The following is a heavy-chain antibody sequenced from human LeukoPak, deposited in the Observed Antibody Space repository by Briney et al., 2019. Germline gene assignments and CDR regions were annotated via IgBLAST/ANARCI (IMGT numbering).Heavy chain of an antibody. V-gene: IGHV6-1*01. CDR2: TYYRSKWYN. D-gene: IGHD3-10*01. CDR1: GDSVSSDTAA. Sequence: SQTLSFTCASSGDSVSSDTAAWNCIRQSPSRGLEWLGRTYYRSKWYNDYAASVKSRMTITPDTSKNQFSLQLNSVTPEDTAVYYCARAEGSGSYYAWGQGNMVTVSS. CDR3: ARAEGSGSYYA. J-gene: IGHJ4*02.